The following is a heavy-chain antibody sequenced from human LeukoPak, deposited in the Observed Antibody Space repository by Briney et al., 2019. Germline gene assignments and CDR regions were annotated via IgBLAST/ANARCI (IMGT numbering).Heavy chain of an antibody. D-gene: IGHD3-22*01. J-gene: IGHJ4*02. V-gene: IGHV1-46*01. CDR1: GYPFSTYW. CDR2: VNPNDGAR. Sequence: ASVKVSCKASGYPFSTYWLHWVRQAPGQGLEWMGFVNPNDGARIYAQKFQGRITMTRDTSPNTVFMELSSLRSEDTAVYYCARGLYYYDRRTYDVFDYWGQGTLVTVSS. CDR3: ARGLYYYDRRTYDVFDY.